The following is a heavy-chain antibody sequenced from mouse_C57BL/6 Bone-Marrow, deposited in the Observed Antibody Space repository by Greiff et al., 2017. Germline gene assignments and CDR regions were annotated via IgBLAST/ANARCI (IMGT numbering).Heavy chain of an antibody. V-gene: IGHV1-69*01. D-gene: IGHD4-1*01. CDR1: GYTFTSYW. J-gene: IGHJ4*01. CDR2: IDPSDSYT. CDR3: ARGGGTGAMDY. Sequence: QVQLKQPGAELVMPGASVKLSCKASGYTFTSYWMHWVKQRPGQGLEWIGEIDPSDSYTNYNQKFKGKSTLTVDKSSSTAYMQLSSLTSEDSAVYYGARGGGTGAMDYWGQGTSVTVSS.